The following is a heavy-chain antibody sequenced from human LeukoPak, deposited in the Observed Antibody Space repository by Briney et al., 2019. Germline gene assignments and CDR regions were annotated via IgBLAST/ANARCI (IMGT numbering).Heavy chain of an antibody. Sequence: ASVKVSCKASGYTFTGYYMHWVRQAPGQGLEWMGWINPNSGGTNYAQKFQGRVTMTRDMSTSTDYMELSSLRSEDTAVYYCARLPRWIQLWSANNWFDPWGQGTLVTVSS. D-gene: IGHD5-18*01. V-gene: IGHV1-2*02. CDR1: GYTFTGYY. CDR3: ARLPRWIQLWSANNWFDP. J-gene: IGHJ5*02. CDR2: INPNSGGT.